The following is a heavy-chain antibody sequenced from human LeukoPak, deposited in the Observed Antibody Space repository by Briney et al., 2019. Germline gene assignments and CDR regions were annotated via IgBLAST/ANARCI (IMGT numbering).Heavy chain of an antibody. Sequence: PSETLSLTCTVSGGSISSGDHYWSWIRQHPGKGLEWIGYIYYSGSTYYNPSLKSRITISLDTSKNQFSLQLSSVTAADTAVYYCARDKSSTVAQHTYAYGMDVWGQGTTVTVSS. CDR1: GGSISSGDHY. V-gene: IGHV4-31*03. CDR3: ARDKSSTVAQHTYAYGMDV. CDR2: IYYSGST. J-gene: IGHJ6*02. D-gene: IGHD4-23*01.